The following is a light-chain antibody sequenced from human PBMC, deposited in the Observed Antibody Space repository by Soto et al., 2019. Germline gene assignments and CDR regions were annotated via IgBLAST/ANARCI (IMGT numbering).Light chain of an antibody. CDR3: QQYDNLLIT. Sequence: DIQMTQSPSSLSASVGDIVTITFQASQDIINYLNWYQQKPGKAPKLLIYDASNLETGVPSRFSGSGSGTDFTFTISSLQPEDIATYYCQQYDNLLITFGQGTRLEIK. CDR2: DAS. CDR1: QDIINY. V-gene: IGKV1-33*01. J-gene: IGKJ5*01.